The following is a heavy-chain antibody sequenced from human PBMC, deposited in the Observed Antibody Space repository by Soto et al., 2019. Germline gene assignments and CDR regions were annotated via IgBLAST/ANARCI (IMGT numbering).Heavy chain of an antibody. CDR1: VGSINTSDFS. CDR2: IYQIGRT. V-gene: IGHV4-30-2*01. D-gene: IGHD3-3*01. CDR3: AREMTIFGVAPGGGVDV. J-gene: IGHJ6*02. Sequence: PSETLSLTGTVSVGSINTSDFSWSWILQPPGRGLEWIGSIYQIGRTYYIPSLKSRVTISLEKSKNQFSLKINSVVAADTAIYYCAREMTIFGVAPGGGVDVWGQGTTVTVSS.